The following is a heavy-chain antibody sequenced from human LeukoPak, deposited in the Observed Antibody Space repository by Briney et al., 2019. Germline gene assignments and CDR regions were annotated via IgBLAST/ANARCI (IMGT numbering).Heavy chain of an antibody. CDR2: IYYSGTT. D-gene: IGHD6-13*01. Sequence: SETLSLTCTVSGGSIDSNSWTWIRQPPGKGLEWIGYIYYSGTTNYNPSLKSRVTMSVDMSKNQFSLKLSSVTAADTAVYYCARGSSSWKNWFDPWGQGTLVTVSS. V-gene: IGHV4-59*01. CDR1: GGSIDSNS. CDR3: ARGSSSWKNWFDP. J-gene: IGHJ5*02.